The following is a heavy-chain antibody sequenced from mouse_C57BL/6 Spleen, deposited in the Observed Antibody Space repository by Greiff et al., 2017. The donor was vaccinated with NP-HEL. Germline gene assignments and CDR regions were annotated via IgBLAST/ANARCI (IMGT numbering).Heavy chain of an antibody. CDR2: ISYDGSN. Sequence: EVKLLESGPGLVKPSQSLSLTCSVTGYSITSGYYWNWIRQFPGNKLEWMGYISYDGSNNYNPSLKNRISITRDTSKNQFFLKLNSVTTEDTATYYCARETGHAMDYWGQGTSVTVSS. D-gene: IGHD4-1*01. V-gene: IGHV3-6*01. CDR1: GYSITSGYY. J-gene: IGHJ4*01. CDR3: ARETGHAMDY.